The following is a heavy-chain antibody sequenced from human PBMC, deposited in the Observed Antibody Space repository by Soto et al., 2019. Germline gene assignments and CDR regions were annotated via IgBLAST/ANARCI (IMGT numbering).Heavy chain of an antibody. Sequence: SETLSLTCAVSGYSISSGYYWGWIRQPPGKGLEWIGSIYHSGSTYYNPSLKSRVTISLDTSKNQFSLTLSAVTAADTAMYYCSTRAYDTNGYYRFDPWGQGTLVTVSS. J-gene: IGHJ5*01. CDR3: STRAYDTNGYYRFDP. CDR2: IYHSGST. CDR1: GYSISSGYY. D-gene: IGHD3-22*01. V-gene: IGHV4-38-2*01.